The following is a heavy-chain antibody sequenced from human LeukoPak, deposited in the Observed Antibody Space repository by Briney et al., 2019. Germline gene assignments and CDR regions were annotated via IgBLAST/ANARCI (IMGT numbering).Heavy chain of an antibody. D-gene: IGHD3-10*01. CDR2: ISSTSTT. V-gene: IGHV3-48*02. CDR3: AAAGDY. CDR1: GFTFGSYT. J-gene: IGHJ4*02. Sequence: GSLRLSCAVSGFTFGSYTMNWVRQAPGKGLEWVSHISSTSTTYYADSVKGRFTTSRDNAKNLLYLQMNSLRDEDTAVYYCAAAGDYWGQGTLVTVSS.